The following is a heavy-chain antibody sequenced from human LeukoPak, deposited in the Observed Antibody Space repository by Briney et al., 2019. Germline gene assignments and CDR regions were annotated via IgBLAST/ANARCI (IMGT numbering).Heavy chain of an antibody. D-gene: IGHD3-16*02. V-gene: IGHV1-69*13. CDR2: IIPIFGTA. CDR3: ASSIAFGGVIATMGFFFDF. J-gene: IGHJ4*02. Sequence: SVKVSCKASGGTFSSYAISWVRQAPGQGLEWMGGIIPIFGTANYAQKFQGRVTITADESTSTAYMELSSLRSEDTAVYYCASSIAFGGVIATMGFFFDFWGQGTLVTVSS. CDR1: GGTFSSYA.